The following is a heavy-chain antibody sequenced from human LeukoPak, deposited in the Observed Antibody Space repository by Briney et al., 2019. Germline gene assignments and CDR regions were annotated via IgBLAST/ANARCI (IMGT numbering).Heavy chain of an antibody. CDR1: GFTFSSYA. D-gene: IGHD3-10*01. CDR3: AKGGVYNCYGSGSYFDY. J-gene: IGHJ4*02. CDR2: ISGSGGST. Sequence: PGGSLRLSCAASGFTFSSYAMSWVRQAPGKGLEWVSAISGSGGSTYYADSVKGRFTISRDNSKNTLYLQMNSLRAEDTAVYYCAKGGVYNCYGSGSYFDYWGQGTLVTVSS. V-gene: IGHV3-23*01.